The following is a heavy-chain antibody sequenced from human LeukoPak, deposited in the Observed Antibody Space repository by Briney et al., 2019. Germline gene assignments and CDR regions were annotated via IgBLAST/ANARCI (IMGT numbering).Heavy chain of an antibody. Sequence: PSETLSLTCTVSGGSISSSSYYRGWIRQPPGKGLEWIGSIYYSGSTYYNPSLKSRVTISVDTSKNQFSLKLSSVTAADTAVYYCARGRNYYDSSGYYGEIDYWGQGTLVTVSS. D-gene: IGHD3-22*01. CDR3: ARGRNYYDSSGYYGEIDY. CDR2: IYYSGST. CDR1: GGSISSSSYY. J-gene: IGHJ4*02. V-gene: IGHV4-39*07.